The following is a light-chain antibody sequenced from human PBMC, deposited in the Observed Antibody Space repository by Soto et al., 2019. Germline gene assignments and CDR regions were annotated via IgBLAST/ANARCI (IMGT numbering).Light chain of an antibody. J-gene: IGKJ4*01. Sequence: DIVLAQSPATLHLYPGERGTRSFRASQSVSSYLAWYQQKPGQAPSLLIYGASTRATGIPARFSGSGSGTEFTLTISSLQPDDFATYYCQQYNSYAFTFGGGTKVDIK. CDR2: GAS. CDR3: QQYNSYAFT. V-gene: IGKV3-15*01. CDR1: QSVSSY.